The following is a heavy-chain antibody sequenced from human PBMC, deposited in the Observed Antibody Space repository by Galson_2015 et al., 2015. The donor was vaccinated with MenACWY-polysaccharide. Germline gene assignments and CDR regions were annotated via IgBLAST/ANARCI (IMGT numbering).Heavy chain of an antibody. Sequence: SLRLSCAASGFTFSNYWMSWVRQAPGKGLEWVANIKQDGSEKHYVDSVKGRFTISRDNAKNSLYLRMNSLRAEDTAMYYCASQTWTGYFDYWGQGILVTVSS. V-gene: IGHV3-7*03. CDR3: ASQTWTGYFDY. D-gene: IGHD3-10*01. J-gene: IGHJ4*02. CDR2: IKQDGSEK. CDR1: GFTFSNYW.